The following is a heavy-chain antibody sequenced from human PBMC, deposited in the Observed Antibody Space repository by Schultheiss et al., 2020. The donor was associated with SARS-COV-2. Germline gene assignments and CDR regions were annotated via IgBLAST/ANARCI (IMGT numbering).Heavy chain of an antibody. J-gene: IGHJ4*02. CDR2: ISSSSSYT. D-gene: IGHD1-26*01. CDR1: GFTFSDYY. V-gene: IGHV3-11*03. Sequence: GGSLRLSCAASGFTFSDYYMSWIRQAPGKGLEWVSYISSSSSYTNYADSVKGRFTISRDNSKNTLYLQMNSLRAEDTAVYYCAKGASWDYFDYWGQGTLVTVSS. CDR3: AKGASWDYFDY.